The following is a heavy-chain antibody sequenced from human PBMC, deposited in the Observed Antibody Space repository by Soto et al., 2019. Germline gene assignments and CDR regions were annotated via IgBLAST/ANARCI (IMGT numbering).Heavy chain of an antibody. Sequence: TVSGGSISSGGYYWSWIRQHPGKGLEWIGYIYYSGSTYYNPSLKSRVTISVDTSKNQFSLKLSSVTAADTAVYYCARAPLWFGELEENWFDPWGQGTLVTVYS. V-gene: IGHV4-31*03. D-gene: IGHD3-10*01. J-gene: IGHJ5*02. CDR1: GGSISSGGYY. CDR2: IYYSGST. CDR3: ARAPLWFGELEENWFDP.